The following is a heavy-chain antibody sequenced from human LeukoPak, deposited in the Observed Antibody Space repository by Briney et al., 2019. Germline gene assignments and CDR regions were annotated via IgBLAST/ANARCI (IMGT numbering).Heavy chain of an antibody. CDR1: GYAFTGFD. J-gene: IGHJ4*02. Sequence: ASSKFSCKVGGYAFTGFDLTLVRQAPGHGLEWMGLIGPYNGNTNYAQKFQGRVTMTTDTSTNMAYMELTSLTSDDTAVYYCARSVAGQGYWGQGTLVTVSS. CDR2: IGPYNGNT. V-gene: IGHV1-18*01. D-gene: IGHD6-19*01. CDR3: ARSVAGQGY.